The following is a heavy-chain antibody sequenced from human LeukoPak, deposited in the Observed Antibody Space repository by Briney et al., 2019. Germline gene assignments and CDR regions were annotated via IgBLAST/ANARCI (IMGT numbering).Heavy chain of an antibody. Sequence: SETLSLTCTVSGGSISSYYWSWIRQPPGKGLEWIGYIYYSGSTNYNPSLKSRVTISVDTSKNQFSLELSSVTAADTAVYYCARDLAYGSGMGYFDYWGQGTLVTVSS. CDR1: GGSISSYY. J-gene: IGHJ4*02. CDR2: IYYSGST. V-gene: IGHV4-59*12. CDR3: ARDLAYGSGMGYFDY. D-gene: IGHD3-10*01.